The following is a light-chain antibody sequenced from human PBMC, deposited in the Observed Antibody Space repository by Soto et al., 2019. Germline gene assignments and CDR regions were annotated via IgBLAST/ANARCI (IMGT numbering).Light chain of an antibody. CDR1: QSISTW. CDR3: QHYNSYSEA. CDR2: KAS. J-gene: IGKJ1*01. Sequence: DIQMTQSPSTLSASVGDRVTITCRASQSISTWLAWYQQKPGKAPKVLIYKASSLQSGVPLRFSGGGSGTEFTLTIRSLQPDDFATYYCQHYNSYSEAFGQGTKVDI. V-gene: IGKV1-5*03.